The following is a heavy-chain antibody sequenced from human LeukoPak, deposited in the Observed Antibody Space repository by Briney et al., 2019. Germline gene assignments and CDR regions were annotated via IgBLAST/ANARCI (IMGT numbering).Heavy chain of an antibody. Sequence: ASVKVSCKASGYTFTGYYMHWVRQAPGQGFEWMAIINPSDGSTTNSQKFQGRVTMTRDTSTSTVYMELSGLRSEDTALYYCARIRDSYNDAYDIWGQGTMVTVSS. V-gene: IGHV1-46*01. CDR3: ARIRDSYNDAYDI. J-gene: IGHJ3*02. D-gene: IGHD5-24*01. CDR1: GYTFTGYY. CDR2: INPSDGST.